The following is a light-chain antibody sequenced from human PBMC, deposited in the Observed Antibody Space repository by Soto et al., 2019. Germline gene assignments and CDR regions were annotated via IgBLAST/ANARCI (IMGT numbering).Light chain of an antibody. CDR1: SSNIGSNT. CDR2: SNN. CDR3: AAWDDSLNGYV. Sequence: SVLTQPPPASGTPGQRVTISCSGNSSNIGSNTVNWYQQLPGTAPKLLIYSNNQRPSGVPDRFSGSKSGTSASLAISGLQSEDEADYYCAAWDDSLNGYVFGTGTKVTVL. J-gene: IGLJ1*01. V-gene: IGLV1-44*01.